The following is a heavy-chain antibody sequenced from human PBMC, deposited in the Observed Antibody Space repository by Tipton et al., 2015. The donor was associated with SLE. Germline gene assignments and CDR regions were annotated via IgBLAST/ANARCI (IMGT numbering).Heavy chain of an antibody. D-gene: IGHD6-19*01. CDR3: AYSSGWLVEY. CDR1: GGSFSGYY. J-gene: IGHJ4*02. Sequence: TLSLTCAVYGGSFSGYYWSWIRQPPGKGLEWIGSIYYSGSTYYNPSLKSRVTISVDTSKNQFSLKLSSVTAADTAVYYCAYSSGWLVEYWGQGTLVTVSS. V-gene: IGHV4-34*01. CDR2: IYYSGST.